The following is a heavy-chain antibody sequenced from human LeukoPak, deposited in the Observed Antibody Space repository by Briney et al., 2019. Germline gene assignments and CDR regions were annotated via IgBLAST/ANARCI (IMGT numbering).Heavy chain of an antibody. CDR2: ISGDGINT. Sequence: GGSLRLSCAASGFTFSNDYMHWVRQAPGKGLEWVSRISGDGINTAYADSVKGRFTISRDNAKNTVYLQMNSLRAEDTALYFCARDHSPGWFDPWGQGALVTVSS. V-gene: IGHV3-74*01. CDR3: ARDHSPGWFDP. J-gene: IGHJ5*02. CDR1: GFTFSNDY.